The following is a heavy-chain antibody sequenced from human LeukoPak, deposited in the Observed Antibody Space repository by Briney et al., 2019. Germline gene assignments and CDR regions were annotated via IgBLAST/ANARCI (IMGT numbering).Heavy chain of an antibody. Sequence: SETLSLTCTVSGGSISSYYWSWIRQPPGKGLEWIGYIYYSGSTNYNPSLKSRVTISVDTSKYQFSLKLSSVTAADTAVYYCARVRAYSGSSMYYFDYWGQGTLVTVSS. J-gene: IGHJ4*02. D-gene: IGHD1-26*01. CDR3: ARVRAYSGSSMYYFDY. CDR2: IYYSGST. CDR1: GGSISSYY. V-gene: IGHV4-59*01.